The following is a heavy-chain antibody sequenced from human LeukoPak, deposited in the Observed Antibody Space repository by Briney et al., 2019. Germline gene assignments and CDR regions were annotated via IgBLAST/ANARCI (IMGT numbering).Heavy chain of an antibody. J-gene: IGHJ5*02. CDR1: GGSISSGDYY. V-gene: IGHV4-30-4*01. Sequence: PSQTLSLTCTVSGGSISSGDYYWSWIRQPPGKGPEWIGYISYSGTTYYNPSLKSRVIISVDTSKNQFSLKLSSVTAADTAVYYSARDKRDYGDYWFDPWGQGTLVTVSS. CDR3: ARDKRDYGDYWFDP. D-gene: IGHD4-17*01. CDR2: ISYSGTT.